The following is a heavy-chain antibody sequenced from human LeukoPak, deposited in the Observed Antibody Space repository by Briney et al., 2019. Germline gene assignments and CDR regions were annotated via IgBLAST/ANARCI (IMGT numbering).Heavy chain of an antibody. CDR3: ARIVQLWFIIDY. J-gene: IGHJ4*02. Sequence: SETLSLNCAVYGGSFSGYYWSWIRQPPGKGLEWIGEINHSGSTNYNPSLKSRVTISVDTSKNQFSLKLSSVTAADTAVYYCARIVQLWFIIDYWGQGTLVTVSS. D-gene: IGHD5-18*01. CDR1: GGSFSGYY. CDR2: INHSGST. V-gene: IGHV4-34*01.